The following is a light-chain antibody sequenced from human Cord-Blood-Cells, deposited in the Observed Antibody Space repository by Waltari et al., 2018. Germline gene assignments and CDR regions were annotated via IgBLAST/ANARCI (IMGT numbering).Light chain of an antibody. CDR2: LGS. J-gene: IGKJ5*01. CDR1: QSLLHSNGYNY. V-gene: IGKV2-28*01. CDR3: MQALQTPIT. Sequence: DIVMTQSPLSLPVTAGEPASISCRSSQSLLHSNGYNYLDWYLQKPGQSPQLLIYLGSNRASGVPDRFSCSGSGTDFTLKISRVEAEDVGVYYCMQALQTPITFGQGTRLEIK.